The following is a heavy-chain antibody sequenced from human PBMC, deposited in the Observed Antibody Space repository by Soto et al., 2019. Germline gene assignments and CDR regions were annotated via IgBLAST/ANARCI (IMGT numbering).Heavy chain of an antibody. Sequence: SETLSLTCAVSGGSIMSYYWSWIRQPPGKGLEWIGYAYSSGNTKYNPSLKSRVTISLDTSKNQFSLKLSSVTSDDSALYFCAKEGNGGSSLDSWGQGTLVTVSS. J-gene: IGHJ5*01. D-gene: IGHD2-15*01. V-gene: IGHV4-59*01. CDR1: GGSIMSYY. CDR3: AKEGNGGSSLDS. CDR2: AYSSGNT.